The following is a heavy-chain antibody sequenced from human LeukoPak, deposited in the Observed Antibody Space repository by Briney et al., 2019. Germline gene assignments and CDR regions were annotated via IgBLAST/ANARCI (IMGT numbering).Heavy chain of an antibody. J-gene: IGHJ4*02. V-gene: IGHV4-59*08. Sequence: PSETLSLTCTVSGGSISGYFWSWIRQPPGKRLEWIGYVHYSGSTNYNPSPNSRVTISVDTSKSQFSLRLRSVTAEDTAVYYCARYGITIVRGGKYYFDSWGQGTLVTVSS. D-gene: IGHD3-10*01. CDR1: GGSISGYF. CDR3: ARYGITIVRGGKYYFDS. CDR2: VHYSGST.